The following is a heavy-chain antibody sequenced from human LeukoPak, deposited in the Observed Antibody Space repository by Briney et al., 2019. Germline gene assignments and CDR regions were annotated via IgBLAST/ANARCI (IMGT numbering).Heavy chain of an antibody. D-gene: IGHD3-3*01. Sequence: SETLSLTCTVSGGSISSSDYYWGWIRQPPGKGLEWIGSIYYSVTTYYNPSLKSRVTISVDTSKNQFSLKLSSVTAADTAVYYCARDHLANLASRLFDPWGQGTLVTVSS. CDR2: IYYSVTT. CDR3: ARDHLANLASRLFDP. J-gene: IGHJ5*02. CDR1: GGSISSSDYY. V-gene: IGHV4-39*07.